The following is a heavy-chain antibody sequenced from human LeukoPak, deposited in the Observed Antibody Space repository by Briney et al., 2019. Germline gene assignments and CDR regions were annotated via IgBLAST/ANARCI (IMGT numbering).Heavy chain of an antibody. Sequence: KSGGSLRLSCAASGFTFSDYYMSWIRQAPGKGLEWVSYISSSGSTIYYADSVKGRFTISRDNAKNSLYLQMNSLRAEDTAVYYCARDLHPVITGYCSGGSCYGAGWFDPWGQGTLVTVSS. CDR2: ISSSGSTI. V-gene: IGHV3-11*01. D-gene: IGHD2-15*01. J-gene: IGHJ5*02. CDR3: ARDLHPVITGYCSGGSCYGAGWFDP. CDR1: GFTFSDYY.